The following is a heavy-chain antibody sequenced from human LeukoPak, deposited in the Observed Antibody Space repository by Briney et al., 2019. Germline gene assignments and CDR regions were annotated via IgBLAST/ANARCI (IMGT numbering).Heavy chain of an antibody. CDR1: GFTFSSYA. D-gene: IGHD4-17*01. CDR2: ISGSGGST. Sequence: GGSLRLSCAASGFTFSSYAMSWVRQAPGKGLEWVSAISGSGGSTYYADSVKGRFTISRDNSKNMVYLQMSSLRAEDTALYYCAKSDYGYYFDSWGQGTLVTVSS. J-gene: IGHJ4*02. CDR3: AKSDYGYYFDS. V-gene: IGHV3-23*01.